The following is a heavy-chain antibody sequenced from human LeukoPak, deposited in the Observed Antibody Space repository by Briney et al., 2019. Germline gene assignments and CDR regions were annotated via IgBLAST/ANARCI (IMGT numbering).Heavy chain of an antibody. CDR2: IYWDDDK. D-gene: IGHD5-12*01. J-gene: IGHJ4*02. CDR1: GFSLSTSGVG. Sequence: SGPTLVKPAQTLTLTCTFSGFSLSTSGVGAGWIRQPPGKALEWLALIYWDDDKRYSPSLKSRLTITKDTSKNQVVLTMTNMDPVDTATYYCATATKVATIKLGDYWGQGTLVTVSS. CDR3: ATATKVATIKLGDY. V-gene: IGHV2-5*02.